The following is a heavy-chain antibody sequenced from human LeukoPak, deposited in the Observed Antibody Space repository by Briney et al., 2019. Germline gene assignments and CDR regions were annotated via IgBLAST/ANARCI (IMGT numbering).Heavy chain of an antibody. Sequence: GASVKVSCKASGYTFTSYGISWVRQAPGQGLEWMGWISAYNGNTNYAQKLQGRVTMTTDTSTSTAYMELRSLRSDDTAVYYCARDLTGWLVRDYFDYWGPGTLVPVSS. V-gene: IGHV1-18*01. D-gene: IGHD6-19*01. J-gene: IGHJ4*02. CDR2: ISAYNGNT. CDR3: ARDLTGWLVRDYFDY. CDR1: GYTFTSYG.